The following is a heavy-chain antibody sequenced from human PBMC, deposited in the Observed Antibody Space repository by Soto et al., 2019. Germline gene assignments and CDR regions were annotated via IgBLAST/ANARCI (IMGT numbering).Heavy chain of an antibody. CDR1: GYTFTRYE. Sequence: ASVKVSCKTSGYTFTRYEISWVRQAPGQGLEWMGWISGYNGNTKDAQKFQGRVTMTTDTAANTAHMELRGLRSDDTAVYYCARGSAYSTPWSFDSWGQGTLVTVSS. CDR2: ISGYNGNT. V-gene: IGHV1-18*01. J-gene: IGHJ4*02. D-gene: IGHD6-13*01. CDR3: ARGSAYSTPWSFDS.